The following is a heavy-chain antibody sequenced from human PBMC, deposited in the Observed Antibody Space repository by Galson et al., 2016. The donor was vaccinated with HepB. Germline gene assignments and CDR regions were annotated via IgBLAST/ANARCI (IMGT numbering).Heavy chain of an antibody. CDR3: ARASYYGNTGYYYFDY. Sequence: SLRLSCAASGFTFSDYSMSWVRQAPGKGLEWVSFITCSSYTYKHYADSVRGRFTISRDDAKNSLFLQMTSLTAEDTAVYFCARASYYGNTGYYYFDYWGQGALVTVSS. V-gene: IGHV3-21*01. D-gene: IGHD3-22*01. CDR2: ITCSSYTYK. J-gene: IGHJ4*02. CDR1: GFTFSDYS.